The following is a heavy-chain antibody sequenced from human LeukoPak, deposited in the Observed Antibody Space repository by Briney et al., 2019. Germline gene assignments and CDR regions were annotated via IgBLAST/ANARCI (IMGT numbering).Heavy chain of an antibody. CDR1: GFTFSSSS. D-gene: IGHD2-21*02. CDR2: IWYNGSNK. V-gene: IGHV3-33*01. CDR3: ARGNCGGDCYIYYFDS. Sequence: GGSLRLSCAASGFTFSSSSMHWVRQAPGRGLEWVAVIWYNGSNKYYADSVKGRFTISRDNSKNTLYLQVNSLRAEDTAVYYCARGNCGGDCYIYYFDSWGQGTLVTVSS. J-gene: IGHJ4*02.